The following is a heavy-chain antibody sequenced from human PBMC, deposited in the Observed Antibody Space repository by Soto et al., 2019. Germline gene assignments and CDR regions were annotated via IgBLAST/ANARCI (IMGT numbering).Heavy chain of an antibody. V-gene: IGHV1-3*01. Sequence: QVQLVQSGAEVKKPGASVKVSCKASGYTFTSYAMHWVRQAPGQRLEWMGWINAGNGNAKYSQKFQGRVTITRDTPASTADMELSSLRSEDTAVYYCARDLGGWPDYWGQGTLVTVSS. CDR3: ARDLGGWPDY. CDR1: GYTFTSYA. D-gene: IGHD2-15*01. J-gene: IGHJ4*02. CDR2: INAGNGNA.